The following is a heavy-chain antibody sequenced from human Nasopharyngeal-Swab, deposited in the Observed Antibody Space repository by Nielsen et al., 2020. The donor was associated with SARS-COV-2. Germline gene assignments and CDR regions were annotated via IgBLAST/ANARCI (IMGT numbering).Heavy chain of an antibody. Sequence: SETLSLTCTVSGGSISSSSYYWGWIRQPPGKGLEWIGSFYYSGSTYYNPSLKSRVTISVDTSKNQFSLKLSSVTAADTAVYYCARLGGDTAMGLWGQGTLVTVSS. V-gene: IGHV4-39*01. D-gene: IGHD5-18*01. J-gene: IGHJ4*02. CDR2: FYYSGST. CDR1: GGSISSSSYY. CDR3: ARLGGDTAMGL.